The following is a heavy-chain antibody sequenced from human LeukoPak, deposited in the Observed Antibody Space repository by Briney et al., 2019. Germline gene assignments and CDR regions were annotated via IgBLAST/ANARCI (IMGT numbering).Heavy chain of an antibody. D-gene: IGHD3-10*02. CDR3: AELGITMIGGV. V-gene: IGHV3-30*02. J-gene: IGHJ6*04. Sequence: GGSLRLSCAASGFTFSHHGMHWVRQAPGKGLEWVAFIRNDGSNHYYADSVKGRFTISRDNSKNNVYLQMYSLRAEDTAVYYCAELGITMIGGVWGKGTTVTISS. CDR1: GFTFSHHG. CDR2: IRNDGSNH.